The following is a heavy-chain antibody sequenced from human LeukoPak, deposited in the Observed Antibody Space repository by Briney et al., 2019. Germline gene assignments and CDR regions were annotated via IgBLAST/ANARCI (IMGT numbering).Heavy chain of an antibody. CDR3: ARDKGSYGPPEYFQH. CDR2: IWYDGSNK. D-gene: IGHD1-26*01. V-gene: IGHV3-33*01. CDR1: GFTFSSYG. Sequence: GGSLRLSCAASGFTFSSYGMHWVRQAPGKGLEWVAVIWYDGSNKYYADSVKGRFTISRDNSKNTLYLQMNSLRAEDTAVYYCARDKGSYGPPEYFQHWGQGTLVTVSS. J-gene: IGHJ1*01.